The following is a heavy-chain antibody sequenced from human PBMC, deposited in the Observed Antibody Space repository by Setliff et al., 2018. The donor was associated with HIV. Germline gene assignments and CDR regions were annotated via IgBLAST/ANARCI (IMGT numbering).Heavy chain of an antibody. CDR2: IYPGGSDT. V-gene: IGHV5-51*01. CDR3: ATSPLGYCSGGSCSHYFDY. CDR1: GYSFTTYW. J-gene: IGHJ4*02. Sequence: GESLTISCKGSGYSFTTYWIGWVRQMPGKGLEWMGIIYPGGSDTRYSPSFRGQVTISADKSISTAYLQWSSLKASDTAMYYCATSPLGYCSGGSCSHYFDYWGPGTLVTVSS. D-gene: IGHD2-15*01.